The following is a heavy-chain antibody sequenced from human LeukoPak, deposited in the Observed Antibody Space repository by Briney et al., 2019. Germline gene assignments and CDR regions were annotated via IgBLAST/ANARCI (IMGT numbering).Heavy chain of an antibody. J-gene: IGHJ4*02. CDR1: AGSFSGYY. CDR3: ARGGEGNYGSGRRGPGIDY. D-gene: IGHD3-10*01. Sequence: SETLSLTCAVYAGSFSGYYWSWIRQPPGKGLEWIGEINHSGSTNYNPSLKSRVTISVDTSKNQFSLKLSSVTAADTAVYYCARGGEGNYGSGRRGPGIDYWGQGTLVTVSS. CDR2: INHSGST. V-gene: IGHV4-34*01.